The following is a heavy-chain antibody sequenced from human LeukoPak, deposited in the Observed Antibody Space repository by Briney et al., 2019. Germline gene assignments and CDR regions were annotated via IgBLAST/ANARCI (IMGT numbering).Heavy chain of an antibody. CDR1: GGSFSGYY. Sequence: SETLSLTCAVYGGSFSGYYWSWIRQPPGKGLEWIGEINHSGSTNYNPSHKSRVTISVDTSKNQFSLKLSSVTAADTAVYYCAREYTLYRSGWFLDYWGQGTVVTVSS. J-gene: IGHJ4*02. V-gene: IGHV4-34*01. D-gene: IGHD6-19*01. CDR3: AREYTLYRSGWFLDY. CDR2: INHSGST.